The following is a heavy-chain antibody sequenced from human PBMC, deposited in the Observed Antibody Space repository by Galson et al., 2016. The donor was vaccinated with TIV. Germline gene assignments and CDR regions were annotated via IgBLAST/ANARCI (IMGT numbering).Heavy chain of an antibody. CDR3: ARELRQDAFDI. CDR1: GFTFSSYW. V-gene: IGHV3-7*01. J-gene: IGHJ3*02. D-gene: IGHD6-25*01. Sequence: SLRLSCAASGFTFSSYWISWVRQAPGKGLEWVANIKHNGYEKYYVDSVRGRFTISRDNAENSLYLLQTNSLRAEDTAVYYCARELRQDAFDIWGQGTMVTVSS. CDR2: IKHNGYEK.